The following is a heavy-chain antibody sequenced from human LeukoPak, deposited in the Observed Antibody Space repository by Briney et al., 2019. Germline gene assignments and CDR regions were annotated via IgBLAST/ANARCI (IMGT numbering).Heavy chain of an antibody. Sequence: PSETLSLTCTVSGGSISSYYWSWIRQPPGKGLERIGYIYYSGSTNYNPSLKSRVTISVDTSKNQFSLKLSSVTAADTAVYYCASGYCSSTSCLFVPWGQGTLVTVSS. CDR3: ASGYCSSTSCLFVP. V-gene: IGHV4-59*01. CDR1: GGSISSYY. J-gene: IGHJ5*02. CDR2: IYYSGST. D-gene: IGHD2-2*03.